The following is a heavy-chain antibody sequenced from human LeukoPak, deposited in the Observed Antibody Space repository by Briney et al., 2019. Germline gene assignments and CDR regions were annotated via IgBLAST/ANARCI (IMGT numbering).Heavy chain of an antibody. CDR2: ISGSGGST. Sequence: GGSLRLSCAASGFTFSSYAMSWVRQAPGKGLEWVSAISGSGGSTYYADSVKGRFTISRDNSKNTLYLQMNSLRAEGTAVYYCAKDLRFGELSYFDYWGQGTLVTVSS. D-gene: IGHD3-10*01. V-gene: IGHV3-23*01. J-gene: IGHJ4*02. CDR3: AKDLRFGELSYFDY. CDR1: GFTFSSYA.